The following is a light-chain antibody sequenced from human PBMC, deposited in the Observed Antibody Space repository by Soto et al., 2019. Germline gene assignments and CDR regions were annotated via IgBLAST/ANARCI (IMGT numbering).Light chain of an antibody. J-gene: IGKJ4*01. Sequence: TLLPQPPSALSVSPGERAILSCWACQRVGSSLNWYQQKPGQAPRLLIYDTSIRATGIPARFSGSGSGTEFTLTIASLQSEDFGVYYCQRFNRWPLTFGGGTKVDI. CDR3: QRFNRWPLT. V-gene: IGKV3-15*01. CDR2: DTS. CDR1: QRVGSS.